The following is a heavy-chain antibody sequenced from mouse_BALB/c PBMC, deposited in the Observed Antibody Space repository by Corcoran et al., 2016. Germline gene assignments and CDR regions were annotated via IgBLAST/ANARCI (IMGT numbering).Heavy chain of an antibody. Sequence: LVKTGASVKISCKASGYSFTGYYMHWVKQSHGKSLEWIGYISCYNGATSYNQKFKGKATFTVDTSSSTAYMQFNSLTSEDSAVYYCARWGLPYYYAMDYWVQGTSVTVSS. CDR1: GYSFTGYY. V-gene: IGHV1S34*01. D-gene: IGHD3-1*01. CDR3: ARWGLPYYYAMDY. J-gene: IGHJ4*01. CDR2: ISCYNGAT.